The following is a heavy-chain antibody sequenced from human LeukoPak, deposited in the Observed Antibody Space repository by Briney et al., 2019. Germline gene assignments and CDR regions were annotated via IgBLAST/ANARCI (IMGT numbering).Heavy chain of an antibody. CDR3: ASVPDYDILTGYSPYYFDY. Sequence: SGTLSLTCAVSGGSISSSSWWSWVRQPPGKGLEWIGEIYHSGSTNYNPSLKSRVTISVDKSKNQFSLKLSSVTAADTAVYYCASVPDYDILTGYSPYYFDYWGQGTLVTVSS. CDR1: GGSISSSSW. CDR2: IYHSGST. D-gene: IGHD3-9*01. V-gene: IGHV4-4*02. J-gene: IGHJ4*02.